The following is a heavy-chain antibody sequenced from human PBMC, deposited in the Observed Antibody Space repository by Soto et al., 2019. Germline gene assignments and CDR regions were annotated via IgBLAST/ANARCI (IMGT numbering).Heavy chain of an antibody. J-gene: IGHJ1*01. V-gene: IGHV3-7*01. CDR1: GFIFSSYW. CDR2: IKQDGSEK. CDR3: ARVEVAAFQH. D-gene: IGHD2-15*01. Sequence: EVQLMESGGGLVQPGGSLRLSCAASGFIFSSYWMTWVRQAPGKGLEWVANIKQDGSEKYYVDSVKGRFTISRDNAKNSLYLQMNSLRAEDTAVYYCARVEVAAFQHWGQGTLVTVSS.